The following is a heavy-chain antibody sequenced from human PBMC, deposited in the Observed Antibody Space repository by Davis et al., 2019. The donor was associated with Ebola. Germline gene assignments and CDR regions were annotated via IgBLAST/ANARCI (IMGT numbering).Heavy chain of an antibody. CDR3: ARASLLYDFWSGQTDY. V-gene: IGHV1-8*02. CDR2: MNPNSGNT. D-gene: IGHD3-3*01. Sequence: AASVKVSCKASGYTFTSYYMHWVRQATGQGLEWMGWMNPNSGNTGYAQKFQGRVTMTRNTSISTAYMELSSLRSEDTAVYYCARASLLYDFWSGQTDYWGQGTLVTVSS. CDR1: GYTFTSYY. J-gene: IGHJ4*02.